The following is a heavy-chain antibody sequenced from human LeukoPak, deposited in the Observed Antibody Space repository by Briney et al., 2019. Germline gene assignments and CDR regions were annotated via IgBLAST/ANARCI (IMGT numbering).Heavy chain of an antibody. J-gene: IGHJ3*02. CDR3: ARDYNYDSSAYDDALDI. CDR1: GFTVSSSY. V-gene: IGHV3-53*01. Sequence: PGGSLRLSCAASGFTVSSSYMSWVRQAPGKGLEWVSVIYAGGSTYYADTVKGRFTISRDNSKNSLYLQMNSLRAEDTAVYYCARDYNYDSSAYDDALDIWGQGTMVTVSS. CDR2: IYAGGST. D-gene: IGHD3-22*01.